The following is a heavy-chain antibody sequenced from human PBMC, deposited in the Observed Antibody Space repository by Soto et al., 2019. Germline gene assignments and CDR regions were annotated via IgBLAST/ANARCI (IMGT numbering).Heavy chain of an antibody. CDR1: GFSLRISGVG. Sequence: QITLKESGPTLVKPTQTLTLTCTFSGFSLRISGVGVGWIRQPPGKALEWLALIYWDDDKRYSPSLKSRLTIXKXXSKNHVVLTMTNMDPVDTAADYCADSAHVSDAFDLWGRGTMVTVSS. CDR2: IYWDDDK. CDR3: ADSAHVSDAFDL. V-gene: IGHV2-5*02. J-gene: IGHJ3*01.